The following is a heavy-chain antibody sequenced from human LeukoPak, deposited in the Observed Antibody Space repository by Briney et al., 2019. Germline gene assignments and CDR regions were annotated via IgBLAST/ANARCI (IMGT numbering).Heavy chain of an antibody. D-gene: IGHD5-18*01. J-gene: IGHJ3*01. CDR1: GFTFSTYS. CDR3: ASETTRGYSYGSPTDGFDL. Sequence: GGSLRLSCAASGFTFSTYSMNWVRQAPGKGLEWVSSISSSSSYIYYANSVKGRFTISRDNARKSLFLQMDSLRAEDTAVYYCASETTRGYSYGSPTDGFDLWGQGTMVTVSS. V-gene: IGHV3-21*01. CDR2: ISSSSSYI.